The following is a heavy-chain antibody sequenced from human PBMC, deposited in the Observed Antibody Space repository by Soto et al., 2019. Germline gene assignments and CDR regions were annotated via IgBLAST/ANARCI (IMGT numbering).Heavy chain of an antibody. CDR1: GFTFRNYG. CDR2: ISYDGGNE. CDR3: AKGACSATTCPPRSPTDDN. D-gene: IGHD2-2*01. V-gene: IGHV3-30*18. Sequence: VGSLRLSCAASGFTFRNYGMHWVRQAPGKGLEWVAVISYDGGNEYHADSVKGRFAISRDNMKATLYLQMNSLTPEDTGVYFCAKGACSATTCPPRSPTDDNWGQGTLVTVSS. J-gene: IGHJ4*02.